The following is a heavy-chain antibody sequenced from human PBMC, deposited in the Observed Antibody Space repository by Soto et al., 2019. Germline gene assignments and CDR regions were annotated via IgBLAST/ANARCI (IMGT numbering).Heavy chain of an antibody. CDR1: TDTFSSYD. J-gene: IGHJ3*02. CDR3: ARGLYYDSSGSDDAFDI. Sequence: ASVKVSCKASTDTFSSYDFNWVRQATGQGLEWMGWMNPNSGITGYAQKFQGRVTMTRNTSISTAYMELSSLRSEDTAVYYCARGLYYDSSGSDDAFDIWGKGTMVTV. D-gene: IGHD3-22*01. CDR2: MNPNSGIT. V-gene: IGHV1-8*02.